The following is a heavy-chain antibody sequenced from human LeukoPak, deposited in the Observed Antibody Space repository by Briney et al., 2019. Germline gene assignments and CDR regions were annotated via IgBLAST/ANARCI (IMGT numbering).Heavy chain of an antibody. CDR1: GYSISSGYY. V-gene: IGHV4-38-2*02. Sequence: SETLSLTCTVSGYSISSGYYWAWIPQPPGKGLECIGSIYHIGNTYYNPSTKSRVPISVDTCKNQFSLKLSSVIAADTAVYYCARVVSQYGDYAWIVTWLDPWGQEPLVSVSS. CDR2: IYHIGNT. CDR3: ARVVSQYGDYAWIVTWLDP. J-gene: IGHJ5*02. D-gene: IGHD4-17*01.